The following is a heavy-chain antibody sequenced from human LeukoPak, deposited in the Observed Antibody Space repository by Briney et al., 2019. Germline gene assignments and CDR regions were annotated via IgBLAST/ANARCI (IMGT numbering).Heavy chain of an antibody. CDR3: ARDSSNDTTGWFDP. V-gene: IGHV1-2*02. D-gene: IGHD3-22*01. CDR1: GYTFTGYY. Sequence: ASVKVSCKASGYTFTGYYMHWVRQAPGQGLEWMGWINPNSGGTNYAQKFQGRVTMTRDTSISTAYMELSRLRSEDTAVYYCARDSSNDTTGWFDPWGQGTLVTVSS. CDR2: INPNSGGT. J-gene: IGHJ5*02.